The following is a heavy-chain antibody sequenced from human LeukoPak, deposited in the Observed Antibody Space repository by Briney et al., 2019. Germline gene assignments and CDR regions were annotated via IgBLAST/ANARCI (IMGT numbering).Heavy chain of an antibody. CDR2: ISSSSSSI. CDR1: GFTFSSWS. CDR3: ARAFLYHDSSDGY. J-gene: IGHJ4*02. D-gene: IGHD3-22*01. Sequence: QPGGSLRLSCAASGFTFSSWSMNWVRQAPGKGLEWISYISSSSSSIYYADSVKGRFTISRDNAKNSLYLQMNSLRDEDTAVYYCARAFLYHDSSDGYWGQGTLVTVSS. V-gene: IGHV3-48*02.